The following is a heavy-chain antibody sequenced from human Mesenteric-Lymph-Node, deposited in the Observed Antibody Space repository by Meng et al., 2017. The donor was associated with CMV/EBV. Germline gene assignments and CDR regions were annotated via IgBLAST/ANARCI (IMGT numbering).Heavy chain of an antibody. J-gene: IGHJ4*02. CDR2: ISAYNGNT. CDR3: ARTNGVSKFDY. Sequence: ASVKVSCKASGYTFTGYYMHWVRQAPGQGLEWMGWISAYNGNTNYAQKLQGRVTITRDTSASTAYMELRSLRSDDTAVYYCARTNGVSKFDYWGQGTLVTVSS. V-gene: IGHV1-18*04. D-gene: IGHD2-8*01. CDR1: GYTFTGYY.